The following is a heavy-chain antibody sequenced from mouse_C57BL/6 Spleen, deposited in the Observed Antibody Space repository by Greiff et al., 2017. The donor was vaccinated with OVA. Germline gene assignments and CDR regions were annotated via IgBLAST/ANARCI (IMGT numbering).Heavy chain of an antibody. J-gene: IGHJ4*01. Sequence: QVQLQQPGAELVMPGASVKLSCKASGFTFTSYWMHWVNQRPGQGLEWIGEIDPSDSYTNYNQQFKGKSTLTVDKSSSTSYMQHSILTSEDSAVSYCARDLLSAMDYWGQGTSVTVSS. CDR2: IDPSDSYT. V-gene: IGHV1-69*01. CDR3: ARDLLSAMDY. CDR1: GFTFTSYW. D-gene: IGHD2-1*01.